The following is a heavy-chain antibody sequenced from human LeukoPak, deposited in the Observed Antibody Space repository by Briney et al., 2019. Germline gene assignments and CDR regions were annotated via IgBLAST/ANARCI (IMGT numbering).Heavy chain of an antibody. J-gene: IGHJ6*02. CDR2: IKGDGSER. CDR1: GFTFSSCW. Sequence: GGSLRLSCVVSGFTFSSCWMSWVRQAPGKGLEWVANIKGDGSERYYADSVKGRFTISRDNAKNSLYLQMNSLRAEDTAVYYCARDLAYYYGMDVWGQGTTVTVSS. CDR3: ARDLAYYYGMDV. D-gene: IGHD3-16*01. V-gene: IGHV3-7*01.